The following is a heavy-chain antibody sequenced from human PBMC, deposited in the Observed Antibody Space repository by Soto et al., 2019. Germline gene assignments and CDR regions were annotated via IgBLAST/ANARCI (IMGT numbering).Heavy chain of an antibody. CDR3: ARDGYYYGSGPGNAFDI. Sequence: QVQLQESGPGLVKPSQTLSLTCTVSGGSISSGGYYWSWSRQHPGKGLAWIGYIYYSGSTYYKPSLKSRVNISVDTSKNQFSLKLSSVTAADTAVYYCARDGYYYGSGPGNAFDIWGQGTMVTVSS. J-gene: IGHJ3*02. V-gene: IGHV4-31*03. CDR1: GGSISSGGYY. D-gene: IGHD3-10*01. CDR2: IYYSGST.